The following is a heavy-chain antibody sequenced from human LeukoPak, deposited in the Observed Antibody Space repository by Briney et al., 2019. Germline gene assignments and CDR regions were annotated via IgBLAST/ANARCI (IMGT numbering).Heavy chain of an antibody. CDR2: IKQDGGET. J-gene: IGHJ3*02. CDR3: ARGLRNTDTFDI. V-gene: IGHV3-7*02. CDR1: GFPFTNNW. Sequence: PGGSLRLSCAASGFPFTNNWMTWVRQAPGKGLEWVATIKQDGGETYYVDSVKGRFSISRDNARDSVYLQMNILRAEDAAVYYCARGLRNTDTFDIWGQGTMVTVSS.